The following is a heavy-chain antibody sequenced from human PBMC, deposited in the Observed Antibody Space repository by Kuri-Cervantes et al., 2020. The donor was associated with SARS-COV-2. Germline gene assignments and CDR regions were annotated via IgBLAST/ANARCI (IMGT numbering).Heavy chain of an antibody. CDR3: ARVGRGFNSGYFDY. V-gene: IGHV4-34*12. D-gene: IGHD5-18*01. J-gene: IGHJ4*02. Sequence: SETLSLTCAVDGGSFSGYSWSWIRQPPGKGLEWIGEFIHSGSTIYNPSLKSRVTLSVDSSKNQFSLRLSSVTAADTAVYYCARVGRGFNSGYFDYWGQGTLVTVSS. CDR2: FIHSGST. CDR1: GGSFSGYS.